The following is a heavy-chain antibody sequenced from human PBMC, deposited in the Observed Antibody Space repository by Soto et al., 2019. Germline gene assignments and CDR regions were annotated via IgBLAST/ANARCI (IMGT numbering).Heavy chain of an antibody. CDR3: ARPKDYDDCLEL. V-gene: IGHV1-3*01. D-gene: IGHD3-22*01. J-gene: IGHJ4*02. CDR1: GYTFTIYC. Sequence: ASVKVSCKASGYTFTIYCISWVRQAPGQGLEWMGLINAGNGNTKYSQKFQGRVTFTRDTSANTAYMELSSLISEDTAVYYCARPKDYDDCLELWGQGTLVSVSS. CDR2: INAGNGNT.